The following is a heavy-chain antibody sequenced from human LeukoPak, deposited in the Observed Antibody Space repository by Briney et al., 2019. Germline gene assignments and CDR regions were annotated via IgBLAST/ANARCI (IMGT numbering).Heavy chain of an antibody. V-gene: IGHV3-48*04. CDR2: ISSSSSTI. CDR1: GFTFSSYS. Sequence: PGGSLRLSCAASGFTFSSYSMNWVRQAPGKGLEWVSYISSSSSTIYYADSVKGRFTISRDNAKNSLYLQMNSLRAEDTAVYYCASKDSSGYYVYWGQGTLVTVSP. CDR3: ASKDSSGYYVY. D-gene: IGHD3-22*01. J-gene: IGHJ4*02.